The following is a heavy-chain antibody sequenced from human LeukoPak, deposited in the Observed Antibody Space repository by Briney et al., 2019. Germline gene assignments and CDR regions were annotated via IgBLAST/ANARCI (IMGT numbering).Heavy chain of an antibody. CDR3: TKVFDASSSGGYDN. V-gene: IGHV3-23*01. J-gene: IGHJ4*02. Sequence: PGGSLTLSCAASGFTFNSYAMSWVRQAPGEGLEWDSAISGSGGSTYYADSVKGRFTISRDNSKNTLYLQMNSLRAEDTAIYYCTKVFDASSSGGYDNWGQGTLVTVSS. CDR1: GFTFNSYA. CDR2: ISGSGGST. D-gene: IGHD6-19*01.